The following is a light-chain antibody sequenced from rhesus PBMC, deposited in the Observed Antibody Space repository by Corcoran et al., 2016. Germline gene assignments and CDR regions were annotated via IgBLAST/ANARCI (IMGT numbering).Light chain of an antibody. V-gene: IGKV1-38*01. CDR2: NAA. Sequence: DIQLTQSPSSLSASIGDRVTITCRASQAISSYVAWYQQKPGKAPKLLINNAATLQSGVPSRFSGSGSWTDFTLTIHSLQPADFAVYYCLQRYSYPFTFGPGTKLDIK. CDR1: QAISSY. CDR3: LQRYSYPFT. J-gene: IGKJ3*01.